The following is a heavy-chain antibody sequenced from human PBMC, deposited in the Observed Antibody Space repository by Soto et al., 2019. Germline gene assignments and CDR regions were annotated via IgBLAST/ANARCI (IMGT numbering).Heavy chain of an antibody. J-gene: IGHJ6*02. D-gene: IGHD4-4*01. CDR3: ARPRDYSNYDVPVNAIDMDL. Sequence: GESLKISCKGSGYSFPSDWIGWVRQMPGKGLEWMGSIYPADSDTRYSPAFQGHVTISADKSISTAYLQWSSQKASDTAMYYCARPRDYSNYDVPVNAIDMDLWGQGTTVTVSS. CDR2: IYPADSDT. V-gene: IGHV5-51*01. CDR1: GYSFPSDW.